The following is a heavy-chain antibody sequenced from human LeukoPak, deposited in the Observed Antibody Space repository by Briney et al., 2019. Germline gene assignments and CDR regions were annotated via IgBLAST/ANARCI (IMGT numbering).Heavy chain of an antibody. Sequence: GESLKISCAASGFNFSSYSMNWVRQAPGKGLEWVSSISSSSSYIYYADSLKGRFTISRDNAKNSLYLQMNSLRAEDTAVYYCAREEDIVGSNWFDPWGQGILVTVSS. CDR2: ISSSSSYI. CDR1: GFNFSSYS. J-gene: IGHJ5*02. V-gene: IGHV3-21*01. CDR3: AREEDIVGSNWFDP. D-gene: IGHD2-15*01.